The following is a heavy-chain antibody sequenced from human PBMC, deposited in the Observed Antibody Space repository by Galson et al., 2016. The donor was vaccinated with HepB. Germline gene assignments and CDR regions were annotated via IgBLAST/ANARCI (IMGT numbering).Heavy chain of an antibody. CDR1: GGSISSNTYY. Sequence: SETLSLTCSVSGGSISSNTYYWGWIRQPPGKGLEWIGSMYFSGSTYYNPSLKSRVTISVDTPKNQFSLKLSSVTAADTAVYYCARQHPPLLSYYYYGMDVWGQGITVTVSS. CDR2: MYFSGST. J-gene: IGHJ6*02. CDR3: ARQHPPLLSYYYYGMDV. V-gene: IGHV4-39*01.